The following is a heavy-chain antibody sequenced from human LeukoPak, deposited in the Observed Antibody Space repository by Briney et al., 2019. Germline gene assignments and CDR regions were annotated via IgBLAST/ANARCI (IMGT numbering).Heavy chain of an antibody. V-gene: IGHV3-74*01. CDR1: GFTFSSYW. CDR2: INSDGSRM. CDR3: AREYYYGSGSRPDY. J-gene: IGHJ4*02. Sequence: PGGSLRLSCAASGFTFSSYWMHWVRQAPGKGLVWVSRINSDGSRMNYADSVKGRFTISRDNAKNTLYLQMNSLRAEDTAVYYCAREYYYGSGSRPDYWSQGTLVTVSS. D-gene: IGHD3-10*01.